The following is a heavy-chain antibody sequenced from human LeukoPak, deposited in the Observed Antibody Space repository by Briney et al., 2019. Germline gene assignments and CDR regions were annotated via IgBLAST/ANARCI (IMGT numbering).Heavy chain of an antibody. CDR2: VYTTGST. CDR3: ARGGSSLVWAGDPSPFYYFDY. J-gene: IGHJ4*02. D-gene: IGHD3/OR15-3a*01. CDR1: GGSSSSYY. V-gene: IGHV4-4*07. Sequence: SETLSLTCTVSGGSSSSYYWSWIRQPAGKGLEWIGRVYTTGSTNYNPSLKSRVTMSIDTSKKQFFLRLSSVTAADTAVYYCARGGSSLVWAGDPSPFYYFDYWGQGTLVTVSS.